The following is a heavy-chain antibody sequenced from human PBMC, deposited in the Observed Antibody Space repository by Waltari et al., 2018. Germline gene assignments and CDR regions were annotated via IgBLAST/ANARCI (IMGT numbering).Heavy chain of an antibody. CDR2: IYYSGGT. J-gene: IGHJ6*03. Sequence: QLQLQESGPGLVKPSEHLSLTCTVPGGPISSSSYSGGWVRQHPGKGLEWIGSIYYSGGTYYNPSLKSRVTISVDTSKNQFSLKLSSVTAADTAVYYCARLLTIFGVEYYMDVWGKGTTVTVSS. D-gene: IGHD3-3*01. CDR3: ARLLTIFGVEYYMDV. CDR1: GGPISSSSYS. V-gene: IGHV4-39*01.